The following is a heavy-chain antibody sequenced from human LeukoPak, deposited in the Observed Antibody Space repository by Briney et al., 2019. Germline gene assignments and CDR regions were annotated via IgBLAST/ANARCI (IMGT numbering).Heavy chain of an antibody. CDR2: IIPIFGTA. V-gene: IGHV1-69*13. J-gene: IGHJ4*02. Sequence: ASVKVSCKAPGGTFSSYATSWVRQAPGQGLEWMGGIIPIFGTANYAQKFQGRVTIAADESTSTAYMELSSLRSEDTAVYYCASVLSSSWMRYFEYWGQGTLVTVSS. D-gene: IGHD6-13*01. CDR1: GGTFSSYA. CDR3: ASVLSSSWMRYFEY.